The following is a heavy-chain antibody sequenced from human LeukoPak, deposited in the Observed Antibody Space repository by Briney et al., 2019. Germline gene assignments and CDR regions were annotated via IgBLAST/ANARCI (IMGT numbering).Heavy chain of an antibody. CDR3: ARHGTPTSFYHSSWYGGDYFDY. J-gene: IGHJ4*02. Sequence: SETLSLTCAVYGGSFSGYYWSWIRQPPGKGLEWLGSIYYSGGTYYNPSLKSRVTISVDTSKNQFSLKLSSVTAADTAVYYCARHGTPTSFYHSSWYGGDYFDYWGQGTLVTVSS. CDR1: GGSFSGYY. CDR2: IYYSGGT. V-gene: IGHV4-34*01. D-gene: IGHD6-13*01.